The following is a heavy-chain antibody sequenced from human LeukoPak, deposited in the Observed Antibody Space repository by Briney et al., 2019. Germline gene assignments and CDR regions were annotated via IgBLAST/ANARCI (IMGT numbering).Heavy chain of an antibody. J-gene: IGHJ6*02. CDR3: AKSPDSSGWYYYGMDV. D-gene: IGHD6-19*01. CDR2: LSGSGGSA. V-gene: IGHV3-23*01. Sequence: GGSLRLSCAASGFTFSNYAMTWVRQAPGKGLEWVSALSGSGGSAYYADSVKGRFTISRDNSKNTLYLQMDSLRAEDTAVYYCAKSPDSSGWYYYGMDVWGQGTRSPSP. CDR1: GFTFSNYA.